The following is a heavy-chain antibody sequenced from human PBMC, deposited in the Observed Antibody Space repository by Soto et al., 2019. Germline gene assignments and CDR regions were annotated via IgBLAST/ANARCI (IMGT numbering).Heavy chain of an antibody. CDR2: IHYSGRT. CDR1: GGSISSYY. V-gene: IGHV4-59*01. Sequence: QVQLQESGPGLVKPSETLSLTCTVSGGSISSYYWSWIRQSPGKGLEWIGYIHYSGRTKSNPSLKSRVTISVDTSRNQVSLKLISVTAADSAVYFCARARYQLLHPYYYGMDVWGQGTTVTVSS. J-gene: IGHJ6*02. D-gene: IGHD2-2*01. CDR3: ARARYQLLHPYYYGMDV.